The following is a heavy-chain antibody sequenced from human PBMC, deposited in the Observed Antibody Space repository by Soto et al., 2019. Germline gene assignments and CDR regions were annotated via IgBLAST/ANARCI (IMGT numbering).Heavy chain of an antibody. CDR1: GFTFSYYW. J-gene: IGHJ3*02. CDR3: ARGDRGAFDI. Sequence: EVQLVESGGGLVQPGESLRLSCAASGFTFSYYWMHWVRQAPGKRLVWVSRIHSYGSSTTYADSVKGRFTISRDNARNTVYLQMNSLRVEDTAVYYCARGDRGAFDIWGQGTVVTVSS. V-gene: IGHV3-74*01. D-gene: IGHD1-26*01. CDR2: IHSYGSST.